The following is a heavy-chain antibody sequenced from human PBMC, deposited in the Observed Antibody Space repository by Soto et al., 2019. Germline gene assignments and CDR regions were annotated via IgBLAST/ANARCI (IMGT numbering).Heavy chain of an antibody. CDR1: GYSFTSYW. CDR2: IYPGDSDT. D-gene: IGHD3-10*01. J-gene: IGHJ6*02. V-gene: IGHV5-51*01. Sequence: GESLKISCKGSGYSFTSYWIGWVRQMPGKGLEWMGIIYPGDSDTRYSPSFQGQVTISADKSISTAYLQWSSLKASDTAMYYCVRPSGFTMVRGDLYYYYGMDVWGQGTTVTVSS. CDR3: VRPSGFTMVRGDLYYYYGMDV.